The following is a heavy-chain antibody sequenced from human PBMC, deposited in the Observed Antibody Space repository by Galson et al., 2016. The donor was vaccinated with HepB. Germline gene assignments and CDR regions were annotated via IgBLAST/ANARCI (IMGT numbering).Heavy chain of an antibody. V-gene: IGHV4-59*01. J-gene: IGHJ4*02. CDR3: AREKLVYFDY. CDR1: GGSISSYS. CDR2: ISYSGST. Sequence: SETLSLTCTVSGGSISSYSWSWIRQPPGKGLEWIGFISYSGSTNYNPSLKSRVTVSVDTSKNQFSLRLTSVTAADTAVYYCAREKLVYFDYWGPGTLVTVSS. D-gene: IGHD6-13*01.